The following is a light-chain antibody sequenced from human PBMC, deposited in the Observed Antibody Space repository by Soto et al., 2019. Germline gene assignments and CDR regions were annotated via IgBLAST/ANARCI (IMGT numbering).Light chain of an antibody. J-gene: IGKJ4*01. CDR3: QQRSNCPLT. V-gene: IGKV3-11*01. CDR2: DAS. Sequence: EIVLTQSPATLSLSPGERATLSCRASQSVSRYLVWYQQKLGQAPRLLIYDASNRATGIPARFSGSGSGTDFTLTISSLEPEDFAVYYCQQRSNCPLTFGGGTKVEIK. CDR1: QSVSRY.